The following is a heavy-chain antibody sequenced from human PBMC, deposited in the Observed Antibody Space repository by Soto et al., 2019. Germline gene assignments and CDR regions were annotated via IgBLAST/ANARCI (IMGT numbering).Heavy chain of an antibody. CDR1: GGSISSYY. CDR2: IYYSGST. CDR3: ARFPARASREGWLRFKGYYYYMDV. V-gene: IGHV4-59*01. Sequence: SETLSLTCTVSGGSISSYYWSWIRQPPGKGLEWIGYIYYSGSTNYNPSHKSRVTISVDTSKNQFSLKLSSVTAADTAVYYCARFPARASREGWLRFKGYYYYMDVWGKGTTVTVSS. D-gene: IGHD3-22*01. J-gene: IGHJ6*03.